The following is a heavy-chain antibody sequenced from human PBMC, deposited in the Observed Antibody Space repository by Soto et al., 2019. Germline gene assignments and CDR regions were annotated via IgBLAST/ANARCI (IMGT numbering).Heavy chain of an antibody. Sequence: ASVKVSCTASGYTFTYYYIHWVRQAPGQGLEWMGWINPNSGATNYAQKFQGWVTMTRGTSISTAYMELSRLRSDDTAVYYCARGAYYYDSSGYYEDSFDYWGQGTLVTVSS. V-gene: IGHV1-2*04. J-gene: IGHJ4*02. CDR3: ARGAYYYDSSGYYEDSFDY. D-gene: IGHD3-22*01. CDR1: GYTFTYYY. CDR2: INPNSGAT.